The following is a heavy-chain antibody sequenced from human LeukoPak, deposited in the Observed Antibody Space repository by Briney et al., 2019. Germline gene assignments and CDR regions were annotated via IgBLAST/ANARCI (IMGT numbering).Heavy chain of an antibody. J-gene: IGHJ4*02. CDR3: LAPMNMVTTVLRGDDY. Sequence: GASVKVSCKASGYTFTSYDINWVRQATGQGLEWMGWMNPNSGNTGYAQKFQGRVTMTRNTSISTAYMELSSLRSEDTAVYYCLAPMNMVTTVLRGDDYWGQGTLVTVSS. V-gene: IGHV1-8*01. CDR2: MNPNSGNT. D-gene: IGHD4-17*01. CDR1: GYTFTSYD.